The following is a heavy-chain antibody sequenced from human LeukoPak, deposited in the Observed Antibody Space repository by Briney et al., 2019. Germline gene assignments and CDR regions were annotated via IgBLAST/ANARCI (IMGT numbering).Heavy chain of an antibody. CDR3: ARAAQASVQPRFDP. V-gene: IGHV4-30-4*08. Sequence: SETLSLTCIVSGDSISRGDYYWSWIRQPPGKGLEWIGYIYYSGTTYYNPSLKSRVTISVDTSKNQFSLNLNSVTAADTAVYYCARAAQASVQPRFDPWGQGTLVTVSS. J-gene: IGHJ5*02. CDR2: IYYSGTT. D-gene: IGHD4-17*01. CDR1: GDSISRGDYY.